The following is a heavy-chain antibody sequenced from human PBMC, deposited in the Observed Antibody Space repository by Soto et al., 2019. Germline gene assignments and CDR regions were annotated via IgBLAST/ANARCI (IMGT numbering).Heavy chain of an antibody. D-gene: IGHD6-19*01. Sequence: ASVKVSCKASGYTFTSYGISWLRQAPGQGLEWMGWISAYNGNTNYAQKLQGRVTMTTDSSTSTAYMELRSLRSDDTAVYYCARDRAVAGDGFDYWRQGTLDTVSS. CDR3: ARDRAVAGDGFDY. CDR2: ISAYNGNT. V-gene: IGHV1-18*01. CDR1: GYTFTSYG. J-gene: IGHJ4*02.